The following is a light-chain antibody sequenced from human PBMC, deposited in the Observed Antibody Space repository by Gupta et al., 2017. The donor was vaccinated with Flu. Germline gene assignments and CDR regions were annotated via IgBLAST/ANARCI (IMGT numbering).Light chain of an antibody. CDR2: WAS. J-gene: IGKJ4*01. V-gene: IGKV4-1*01. Sequence: DIVMTKSPHSLAVSLGERATINCKSSQSVLYSSNNKNYLAWYQQKPGQPPKLLIYWASTRESGVPDRFSGSGSGTDFTLTISSLQAEDVAVYYFQQYYSTPITFGGGTKVEIK. CDR1: QSVLYSSNNKNY. CDR3: QQYYSTPIT.